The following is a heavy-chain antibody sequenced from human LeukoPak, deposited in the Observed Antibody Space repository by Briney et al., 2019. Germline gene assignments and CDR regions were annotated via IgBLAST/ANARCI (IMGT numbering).Heavy chain of an antibody. V-gene: IGHV4-34*01. D-gene: IGHD5/OR15-5a*01. CDR2: INHSGST. J-gene: IGHJ4*02. Sequence: SETLSLTCAVYGGSFSGYYWSWIRQPPGKGLEWIGEINHSGSTNYNPSLKSRVTISVDTSKNQFSLKLSSVTAADTAVYYCARVYDVEGYFDYWGQGTLVTVSS. CDR3: ARVYDVEGYFDY. CDR1: GGSFSGYY.